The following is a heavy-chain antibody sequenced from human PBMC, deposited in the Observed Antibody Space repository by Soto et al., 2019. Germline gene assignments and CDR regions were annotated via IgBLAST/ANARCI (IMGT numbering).Heavy chain of an antibody. V-gene: IGHV3-9*01. CDR1: GFTFDDYA. Sequence: PGGSLRLSCAASGFTFDDYAMYWVRQVPGKGLEWVSGISWDSGSIGYADSVKGRFTISRDNAENSLYLQMDSLRAEDTAVYYCAREGGLVGYTSSFDYWGRGTLVTVS. D-gene: IGHD1-26*01. J-gene: IGHJ4*02. CDR3: AREGGLVGYTSSFDY. CDR2: ISWDSGSI.